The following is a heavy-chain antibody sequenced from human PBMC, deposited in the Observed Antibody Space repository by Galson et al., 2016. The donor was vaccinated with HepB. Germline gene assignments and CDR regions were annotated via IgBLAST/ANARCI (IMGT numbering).Heavy chain of an antibody. Sequence: SLRLSCAASGFTFSDYGMHWVRQAPGRGLEWVSVISKDGSDKQYADSVKGRFTVSRDNSKNTLFLQMNSLRVGDTAVYYCAKMDCGRDCPRDYWGQGTLVTVSS. V-gene: IGHV3-30*18. J-gene: IGHJ4*02. CDR1: GFTFSDYG. D-gene: IGHD2-21*02. CDR3: AKMDCGRDCPRDY. CDR2: ISKDGSDK.